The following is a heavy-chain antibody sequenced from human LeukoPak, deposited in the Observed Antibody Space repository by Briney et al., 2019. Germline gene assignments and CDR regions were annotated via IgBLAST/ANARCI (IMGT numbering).Heavy chain of an antibody. CDR1: GYRFTSYW. D-gene: IGHD6-25*01. J-gene: IGHJ4*02. V-gene: IGHV5-51*01. CDR2: IYPADSDI. CDR3: ARSLTAAAGDY. Sequence: GESLKISCKGSGYRFTSYWIGWVPQIPGKGLEWMAIIYPADSDIRYSPSFQGQVTISADKSISTAYLQWSSLKASDTAMYYCARSLTAAAGDYWGQGTLVTVSS.